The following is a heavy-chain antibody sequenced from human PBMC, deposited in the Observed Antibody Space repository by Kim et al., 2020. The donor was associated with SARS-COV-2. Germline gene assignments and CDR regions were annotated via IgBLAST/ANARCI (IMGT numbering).Heavy chain of an antibody. CDR2: IYYSGST. Sequence: SETLSLTCTVSGGSISSYYWSWIRQPPGKGLEWIGYIYYSGSTNYNPSLKSRVTISVDTSKNQFSLKLSSVTAADTAVYYCARVGPTLDWYFDLWGRGTLVTVSS. J-gene: IGHJ2*01. CDR1: GGSISSYY. V-gene: IGHV4-59*13. D-gene: IGHD3-16*01. CDR3: ARVGPTLDWYFDL.